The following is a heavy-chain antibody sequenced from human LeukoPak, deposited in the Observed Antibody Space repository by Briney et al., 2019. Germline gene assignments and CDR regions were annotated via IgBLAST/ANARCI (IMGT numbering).Heavy chain of an antibody. D-gene: IGHD3-22*01. CDR3: ARGRRYYYDSSGTIPREQLYGMDV. V-gene: IGHV1-3*01. J-gene: IGHJ6*02. CDR2: ISAGNGNT. CDR1: GYTFTSYA. Sequence: ASVKVSCKASGYTFTSYAMHWVRQAPGQRLEWMGWISAGNGNTKYSQKFQGRVTITRDTSASTAYMELSSLRSEDTAVYYCARGRRYYYDSSGTIPREQLYGMDVWGQGTTVTVSS.